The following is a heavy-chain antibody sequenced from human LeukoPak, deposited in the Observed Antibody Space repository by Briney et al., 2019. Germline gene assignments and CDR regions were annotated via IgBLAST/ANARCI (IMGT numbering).Heavy chain of an antibody. CDR1: GFTFSSYG. CDR3: ARGEFAWIQGSYGLSV. Sequence: GRSLRLSCAASGFTFSSYGMHWVRQAPGKGLEWVAVISYDGSNKYYAGSVKGRFTISRDNAKKALYLQMNSLRAEDTAVYYCARGEFAWIQGSYGLSVWGQGTTVTVSS. CDR2: ISYDGSNK. V-gene: IGHV3-30*03. D-gene: IGHD5-18*01. J-gene: IGHJ6*02.